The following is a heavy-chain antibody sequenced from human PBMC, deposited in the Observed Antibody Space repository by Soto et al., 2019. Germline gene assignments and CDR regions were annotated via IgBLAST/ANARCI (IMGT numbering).Heavy chain of an antibody. V-gene: IGHV3-66*01. J-gene: IGHJ6*02. Sequence: EVQLVESGGGLVQPGGSLRLSCAASGFTVSSNYMSWVRQAPGKGLEWVSVIYSGGSTYYADSVKGRFTISRDNSKNTLYLQMNRLGAEDTAVYYCARDRIPTGMDVWGQGTTVTVSS. CDR3: ARDRIPTGMDV. CDR1: GFTVSSNY. CDR2: IYSGGST.